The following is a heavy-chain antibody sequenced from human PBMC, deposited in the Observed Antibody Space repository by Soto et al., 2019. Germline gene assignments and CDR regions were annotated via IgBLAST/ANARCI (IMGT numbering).Heavy chain of an antibody. V-gene: IGHV3-74*01. CDR1: GFTFSSYW. CDR3: ASEGDTGTTGYYYYGMDV. D-gene: IGHD1-7*01. CDR2: INSDGSST. J-gene: IGHJ6*02. Sequence: EVQLVESGGGLVQPGGSLRLSCAASGFTFSSYWMHWVRQAPGKGLVWVSRINSDGSSTSYADSVKGRFTISRDNAKNMLYLQMNSLRAEDTAVYYCASEGDTGTTGYYYYGMDVWGQGTTVTVSS.